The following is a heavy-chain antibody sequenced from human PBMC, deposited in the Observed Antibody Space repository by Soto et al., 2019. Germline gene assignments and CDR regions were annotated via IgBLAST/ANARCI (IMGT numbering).Heavy chain of an antibody. D-gene: IGHD5-12*01. CDR1: GYSFTSYW. V-gene: IGHV5-10-1*01. Sequence: LGESLKISCKGSGYSFTSYWISWVRQMPGKGLEWMGRIDPSDSYTNYSPSFQGHVTISADKSISTAYLQWSSLKASDTAMYYCARHAKEMATITHFDYWGQGTLVTVSS. J-gene: IGHJ4*02. CDR3: ARHAKEMATITHFDY. CDR2: IDPSDSYT.